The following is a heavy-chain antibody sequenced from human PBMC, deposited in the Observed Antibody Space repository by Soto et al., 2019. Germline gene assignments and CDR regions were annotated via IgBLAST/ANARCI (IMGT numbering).Heavy chain of an antibody. CDR3: ARGVAARPLYYYYYGMDV. CDR1: GFTFSSYS. CDR2: ISSSSSYI. D-gene: IGHD6-6*01. V-gene: IGHV3-21*01. J-gene: IGHJ6*02. Sequence: PGGSLRLSCAASGFTFSSYSMNWVRQAPGKGLEWVSSISSSSSYIYYADSVKGRFTISRDNAKNSLYLQMNSLRAEDTAVYYCARGVAARPLYYYYYGMDVWGQGTTVTVSS.